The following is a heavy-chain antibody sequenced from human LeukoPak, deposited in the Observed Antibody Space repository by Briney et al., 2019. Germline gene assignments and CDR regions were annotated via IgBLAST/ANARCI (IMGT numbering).Heavy chain of an antibody. CDR2: ISSSSSYI. D-gene: IGHD4-17*01. V-gene: IGHV3-21*01. CDR3: AGESPTVTSNYDY. CDR1: GFTFDDYA. J-gene: IGHJ4*02. Sequence: GGSLRLSCAASGFTFDDYAMHWVRQAPGKGLEWVSSISSSSSYIYYADSVKGRFTISRDNAKNSLYLQMNSLRAEDTAVYYCAGESPTVTSNYDYWGQGTLVTVSS.